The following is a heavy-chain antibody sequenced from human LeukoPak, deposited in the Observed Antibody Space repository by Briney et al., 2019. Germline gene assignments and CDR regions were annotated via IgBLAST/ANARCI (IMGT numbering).Heavy chain of an antibody. CDR2: ISAYNGNT. V-gene: IGHV1-18*04. CDR3: ARVVRGSDYYYYGMDV. J-gene: IGHJ6*04. D-gene: IGHD3-10*01. CDR1: GYTFTIYG. Sequence: ASVKVSCKASGYTFTIYGISWVRQAPGQGLEWMGWISAYNGNTNYAQKLQGRVTMTTDTSTSTAYMELRSLRSDDTAVYYCARVVRGSDYYYYGMDVWGKGTTVTVSS.